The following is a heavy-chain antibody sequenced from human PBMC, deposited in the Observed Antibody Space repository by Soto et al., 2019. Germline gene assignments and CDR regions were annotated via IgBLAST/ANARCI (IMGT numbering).Heavy chain of an antibody. Sequence: SETLSLTCAVYGGSFRGYYWSWIRQPPGKGLEWIGEINHSGSTNYNPSLKSRVTISVDTSKNQFSLKLSSVTAADTAVYYCARGLRGSLDYWGQGTLVTAPQ. CDR2: INHSGST. V-gene: IGHV4-34*01. CDR1: GGSFRGYY. J-gene: IGHJ4*02. CDR3: ARGLRGSLDY. D-gene: IGHD3-10*01.